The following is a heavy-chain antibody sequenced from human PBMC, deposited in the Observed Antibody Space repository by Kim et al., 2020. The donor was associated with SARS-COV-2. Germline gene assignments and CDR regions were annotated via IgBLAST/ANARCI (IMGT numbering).Heavy chain of an antibody. D-gene: IGHD6-19*01. J-gene: IGHJ4*02. CDR1: GGSISSSSYY. CDR3: ARQSYYSSGWLDY. Sequence: SETLSLTCTVSGGSISSSSYYWGWIRQPPGKGLEWIGSIYYSGSTYYNPSLKSRVTISVDTSKNQFSLKLSSVTAADTAVYYCARQSYYSSGWLDYWGQGTLVTVSS. V-gene: IGHV4-39*01. CDR2: IYYSGST.